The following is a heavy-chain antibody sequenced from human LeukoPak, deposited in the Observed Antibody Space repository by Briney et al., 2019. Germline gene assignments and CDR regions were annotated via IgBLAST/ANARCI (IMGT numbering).Heavy chain of an antibody. V-gene: IGHV4-39*07. CDR1: GVSISSSNSY. D-gene: IGHD6-13*01. CDR3: ARGPPRYSSSWYGFYYYYYYYMDV. Sequence: PSETLSLTCTVSGVSISSSNSYWGWIRQPPGKGLEWIGSIYYSGNTYYNASLKSQVSISIDTSKNQFSLRLTSVTAADTAVYYCARGPPRYSSSWYGFYYYYYYYMDVWGKGTTVTVSS. CDR2: IYYSGNT. J-gene: IGHJ6*03.